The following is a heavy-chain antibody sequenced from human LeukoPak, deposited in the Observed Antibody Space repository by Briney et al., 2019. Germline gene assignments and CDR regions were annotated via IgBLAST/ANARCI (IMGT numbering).Heavy chain of an antibody. CDR1: GGSVSSSSYY. CDR3: ARQWYYYGSGSCSWFDP. V-gene: IGHV4-39*01. J-gene: IGHJ5*02. CDR2: IYYSGST. D-gene: IGHD3-10*01. Sequence: SETLSLTCTVSGGSVSSSSYYWGWIRQPPGRGLEWIRSIYYSGSTYYNPSLKSRVTISVDTSKNQFSLKLSSVTAADTAVYYCARQWYYYGSGSCSWFDPWGQGTPVTVSS.